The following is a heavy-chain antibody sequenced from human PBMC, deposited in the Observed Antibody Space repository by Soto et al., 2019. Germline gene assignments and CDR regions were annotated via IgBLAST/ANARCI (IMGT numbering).Heavy chain of an antibody. J-gene: IGHJ5*02. V-gene: IGHV1-18*04. D-gene: IGHD3-22*01. CDR2: ISYNGNT. CDR3: ARVEDYFDSSGYNH. CDR1: GYSFTNYS. Sequence: ASVKVSCKASGYSFTNYSITWVRQAPGQGLEWMGWISYNGNTNYAQNLQGRVTMTTDTSTNTAYMELRGLSSDDTAVYYCARVEDYFDSSGYNHWGQGTLVTVSS.